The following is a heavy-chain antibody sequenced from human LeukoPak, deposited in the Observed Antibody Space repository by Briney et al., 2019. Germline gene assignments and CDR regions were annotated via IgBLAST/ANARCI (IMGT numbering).Heavy chain of an antibody. CDR2: VNHSGST. V-gene: IGHV4-34*01. CDR1: GGSFSGYY. J-gene: IGHJ5*02. D-gene: IGHD2-2*01. Sequence: SETLSLTCAVYGGSFSGYYWSWIRQPPGKGLEWIGDVNHSGSTNYNPSLKSRVTISVDTSKNQFSLKLSSVTAADTAANHWPRALSIVVVPGATFWFDPWGQGTLVTVSS. CDR3: PRALSIVVVPGATFWFDP.